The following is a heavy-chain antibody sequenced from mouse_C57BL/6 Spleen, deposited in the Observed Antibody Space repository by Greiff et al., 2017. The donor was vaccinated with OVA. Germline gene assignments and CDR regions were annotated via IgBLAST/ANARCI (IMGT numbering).Heavy chain of an antibody. D-gene: IGHD2-2*01. V-gene: IGHV1-50*01. Sequence: QVQLKESGAELVKPGASVKLSCKASGYTFTSYWMQWVKQRPGQGLEWIGEIDPSDSYTNYNQKFKGKATLTVDTSSSTAYMQLSSLTSEDSAVYYCARRGVTGDFDYWGQGTTLTVSS. CDR3: ARRGVTGDFDY. J-gene: IGHJ2*01. CDR1: GYTFTSYW. CDR2: IDPSDSYT.